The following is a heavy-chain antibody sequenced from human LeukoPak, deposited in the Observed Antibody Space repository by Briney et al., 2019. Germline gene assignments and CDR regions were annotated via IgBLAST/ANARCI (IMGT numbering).Heavy chain of an antibody. D-gene: IGHD2-15*01. J-gene: IGHJ5*02. CDR3: ARGYRSGGSCYSVENWFDP. V-gene: IGHV1-2*06. CDR1: GCTFTGYY. Sequence: ASVKVSCKAAGCTFTGYYMFWVRQAPGQGLEWMGRINPNSGGTNYAQKFQGRVTMTRDTSISTAYMELSRLRSDDTAVYYCARGYRSGGSCYSVENWFDPWGQGTLVTVSS. CDR2: INPNSGGT.